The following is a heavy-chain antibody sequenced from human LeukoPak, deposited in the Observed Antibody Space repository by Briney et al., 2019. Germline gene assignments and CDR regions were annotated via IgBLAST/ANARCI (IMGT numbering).Heavy chain of an antibody. J-gene: IGHJ5*02. D-gene: IGHD5-18*01. CDR3: AREDHTANNWFDP. CDR2: IIPMLGRS. Sequence: SVKVSCKASGGSFSSYGISWVRQAPGQGLEWMGGIIPMLGRSNYAQKFQGRVTISTDEPTSTAYMEMSSLRSEDTAVYYCAREDHTANNWFDPWGQGTLVTVSS. V-gene: IGHV1-69*05. CDR1: GGSFSSYG.